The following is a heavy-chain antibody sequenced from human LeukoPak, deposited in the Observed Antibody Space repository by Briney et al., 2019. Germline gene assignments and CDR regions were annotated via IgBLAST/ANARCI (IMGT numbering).Heavy chain of an antibody. V-gene: IGHV3-48*01. Sequence: GGSLRLSCAASGFTFSTYAMSWVRQAPGKGLEWVSYISSSSSTMFYADSVKGRFTISRDNAKNSLYLQVNRLRAEDTAVYYCARHLTGGSCYSCYFDYWGQGTLVTVSS. CDR2: ISSSSSTM. CDR1: GFTFSTYA. J-gene: IGHJ4*02. CDR3: ARHLTGGSCYSCYFDY. D-gene: IGHD2-15*01.